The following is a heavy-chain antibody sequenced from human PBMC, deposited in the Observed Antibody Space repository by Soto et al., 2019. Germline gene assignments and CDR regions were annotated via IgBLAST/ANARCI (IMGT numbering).Heavy chain of an antibody. J-gene: IGHJ4*02. CDR3: AGYHRFGELLYRTPYYFDY. V-gene: IGHV5-51*01. CDR1: GYSFTSYW. CDR2: IYPGDSDT. D-gene: IGHD3-10*01. Sequence: ASLKISCKGCGYSFTSYWIGWVRQMPGKGLEWMGIIYPGDSDTRYSPSFQGQVTISADKSISTAYLQWSSLKASDTAMYYCAGYHRFGELLYRTPYYFDYWGQGTLVTVSS.